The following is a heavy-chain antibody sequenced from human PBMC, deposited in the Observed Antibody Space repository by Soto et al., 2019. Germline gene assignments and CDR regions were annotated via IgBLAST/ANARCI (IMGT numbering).Heavy chain of an antibody. CDR2: ISNDGSNK. J-gene: IGHJ4*02. CDR1: GFSFSTYG. Sequence: PGGSLRLSCAASGFSFSTYGMHWVRQAPGKGLEWVAFISNDGSNKYYADSVKGRFTISRDNSKNTLYLQMNSLRAEDTAVYYCARPYSGYDRGVLGYWGQGTLVNVSS. V-gene: IGHV3-30*03. CDR3: ARPYSGYDRGVLGY. D-gene: IGHD5-12*01.